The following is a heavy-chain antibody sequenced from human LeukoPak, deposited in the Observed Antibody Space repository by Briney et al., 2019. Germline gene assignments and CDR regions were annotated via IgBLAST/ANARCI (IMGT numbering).Heavy chain of an antibody. CDR1: GGTFSSYP. V-gene: IGHV1-69*04. D-gene: IGHD6-19*01. CDR2: IIPILGIA. J-gene: IGHJ4*02. Sequence: ASVNVSCKASGGTFSSYPISWVRQAPGQGLEWMGRIIPILGIASYAQKFQGRVTITADKSTSTAYMELSSLRSEDTAVYYCARDRSIAVAGTVDYWGQGTLVTVSS. CDR3: ARDRSIAVAGTVDY.